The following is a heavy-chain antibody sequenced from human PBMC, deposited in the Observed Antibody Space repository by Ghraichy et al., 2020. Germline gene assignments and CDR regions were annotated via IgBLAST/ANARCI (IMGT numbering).Heavy chain of an antibody. V-gene: IGHV3-23*01. J-gene: IGHJ5*02. D-gene: IGHD3-3*01. Sequence: GESLNISCAASGFTFSSYAMSWVRQAPGKGLEWVSAISGSGGNTYYADSVKGRFTISRDNSKNTLYLQMNSLRAEDTAVYYCAKDLRYKSGNNLWGQGTLVTVSS. CDR3: AKDLRYKSGNNL. CDR1: GFTFSSYA. CDR2: ISGSGGNT.